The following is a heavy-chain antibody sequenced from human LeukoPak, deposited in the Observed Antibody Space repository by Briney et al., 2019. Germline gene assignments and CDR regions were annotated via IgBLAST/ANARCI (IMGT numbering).Heavy chain of an antibody. CDR3: AGHARPQYSFGSRSRFDY. J-gene: IGHJ4*02. Sequence: ASETLSLTCTVSGGSISSYYWSWIRQPPGKGLEWIGYIYYSGSTNYNPSLKSRVTISVDTSKNQFSLKLSSVTAADTAVYYCAGHARPQYSFGSRSRFDYWGQGTLVTVSS. V-gene: IGHV4-59*08. CDR1: GGSISSYY. D-gene: IGHD5-18*01. CDR2: IYYSGST.